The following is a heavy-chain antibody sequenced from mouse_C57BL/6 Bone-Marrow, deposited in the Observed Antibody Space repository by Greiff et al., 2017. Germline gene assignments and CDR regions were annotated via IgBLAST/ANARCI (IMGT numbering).Heavy chain of an antibody. D-gene: IGHD2-4*01. Sequence: VQLQQPGAELVKPGASVKLSCKASGYTFTSYWMHWVKQRPGQGLEWIGMIHPNSGSTNYNEKFKSKATLTVDKSSSTAYMQLSSLTSEDSAVXYCARLYDYRRGAMDYWGQGTSVTVSS. J-gene: IGHJ4*01. CDR1: GYTFTSYW. CDR2: IHPNSGST. CDR3: ARLYDYRRGAMDY. V-gene: IGHV1-64*01.